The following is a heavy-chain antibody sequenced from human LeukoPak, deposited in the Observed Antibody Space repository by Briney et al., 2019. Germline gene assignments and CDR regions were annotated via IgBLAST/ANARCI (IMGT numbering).Heavy chain of an antibody. V-gene: IGHV3-48*04. CDR1: GFTFRTCS. CDR3: ARDRFTRSYSGFEAFDF. D-gene: IGHD5-12*01. J-gene: IGHJ3*01. CDR2: ISGSGGAI. Sequence: GGFLRLSCEASGFTFRTCSMNWVRQAPGKGPEWISYISGSGGAIYYTDSVKGRFTVSRDNDKNTVYPQMNSLGAEDTAVYFCARDRFTRSYSGFEAFDFWGQRTMVTVSS.